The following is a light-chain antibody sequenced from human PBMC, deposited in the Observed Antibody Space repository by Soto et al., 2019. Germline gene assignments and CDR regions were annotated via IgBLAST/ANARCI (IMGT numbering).Light chain of an antibody. CDR3: QQYSSYRT. CDR1: QTINTW. J-gene: IGKJ1*01. V-gene: IGKV1-5*01. Sequence: DIQMTQSPSTLSASVGDRVTITCRASQTINTWLAWYQQKPGKAPKLLIYDASSLESGVPSRFSGSGSGTEFTLTISSLQPDDFATYYCQQYSSYRTFGQGTKVEIK. CDR2: DAS.